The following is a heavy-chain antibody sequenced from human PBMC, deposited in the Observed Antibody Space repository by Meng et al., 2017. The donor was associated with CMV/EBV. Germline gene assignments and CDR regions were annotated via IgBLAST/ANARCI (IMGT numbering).Heavy chain of an antibody. Sequence: ASVKVSCKGSGYTFTSYDINWVRQATGQGLEWMGWMNPNSGNTGYAQKFQGRVTMTRNTSISTAYMELSSLRSEDTAVYYCARVVGYCSSTSCKHAFDIWGQGTMVTVSS. CDR3: ARVVGYCSSTSCKHAFDI. V-gene: IGHV1-8*01. D-gene: IGHD2-2*01. J-gene: IGHJ3*02. CDR1: GYTFTSYD. CDR2: MNPNSGNT.